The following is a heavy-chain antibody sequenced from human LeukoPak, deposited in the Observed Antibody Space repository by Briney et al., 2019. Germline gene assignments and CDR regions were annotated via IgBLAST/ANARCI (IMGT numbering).Heavy chain of an antibody. CDR2: IWDDGSNE. D-gene: IGHD3-22*01. V-gene: IGHV3-33*06. J-gene: IGHJ4*02. Sequence: GGSLRLSCAASGFIFSSYGMHWVRQAPGKGLEWVARIWDDGSNEDYADSVKGRFTISRDNSTNTLYLQMNSLRAEDTAIYYCAKVTGDYYGTSGAFDYWGQGTLVTVSS. CDR3: AKVTGDYYGTSGAFDY. CDR1: GFIFSSYG.